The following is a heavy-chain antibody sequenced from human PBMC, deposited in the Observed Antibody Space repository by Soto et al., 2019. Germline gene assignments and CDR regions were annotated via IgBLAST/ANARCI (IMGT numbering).Heavy chain of an antibody. CDR1: HGSDRDYY. CDR2: IHYRGVI. CDR3: ARDPAGEYRH. D-gene: IGHD4-17*01. V-gene: IGHV4-59*02. Sequence: SETLSLTGNLSHGSDRDYYWSGSRQAPGKGIEWIGYIHYRGVINYKPSLKSRVTMSVAPSKNQFFLNLRSVTTADTAVYFCARDPAGEYRHWGQGSLVTVSS. J-gene: IGHJ4*02.